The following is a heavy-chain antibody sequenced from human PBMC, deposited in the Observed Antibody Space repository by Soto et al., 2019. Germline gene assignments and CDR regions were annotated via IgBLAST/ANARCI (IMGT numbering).Heavy chain of an antibody. CDR3: ARHDCISSSCYYYYYYGMDV. Sequence: QVQLVQAGAEVKKPGSSVKVSCKASGGTFSSYAISWVRQAPGQGLEWMGGIIPIFDTANYAQKFQGRVTITADESTSTAYMGLSSLRSEDTAVYYCARHDCISSSCYYYYYYGMDVWGQGTTVTVSS. V-gene: IGHV1-69*12. D-gene: IGHD2-15*01. CDR2: IIPIFDTA. CDR1: GGTFSSYA. J-gene: IGHJ6*02.